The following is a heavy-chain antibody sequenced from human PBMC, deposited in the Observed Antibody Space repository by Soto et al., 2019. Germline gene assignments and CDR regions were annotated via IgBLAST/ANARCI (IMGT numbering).Heavy chain of an antibody. D-gene: IGHD3-10*01. CDR3: AREVQVHTPAFVF. J-gene: IGHJ4*02. CDR1: GGTINTYA. Sequence: QVQLVQSGAEMKKPGSSVKVSCQSSGGTINTYAMNWVRQAPGQGPEWMGDISPMFGAANYAPKFQGRVTITADESTGTSYMQLRSLTSEDTALYFCAREVQVHTPAFVFWGQGTLVTVSS. CDR2: ISPMFGAA. V-gene: IGHV1-69*19.